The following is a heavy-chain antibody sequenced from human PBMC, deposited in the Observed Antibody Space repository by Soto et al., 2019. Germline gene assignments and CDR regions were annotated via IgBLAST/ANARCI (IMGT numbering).Heavy chain of an antibody. CDR2: IWYDGSNK. V-gene: IGHV3-33*01. D-gene: IGHD6-13*01. Sequence: GGSLRLSCAASGFTFSSYGMHWVRQAPGKGLEWVAVIWYDGSNKYYADSVKGRFTISRDNSKNTLYLQMNSLRAEDTAVYYCARGIAAAGTIMDVWGQGTTVTVSS. CDR1: GFTFSSYG. J-gene: IGHJ6*02. CDR3: ARGIAAAGTIMDV.